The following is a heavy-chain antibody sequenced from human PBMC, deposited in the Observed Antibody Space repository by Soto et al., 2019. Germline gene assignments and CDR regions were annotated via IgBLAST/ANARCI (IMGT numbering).Heavy chain of an antibody. Sequence: QVQLVQSGAEVKKPGASVKVSCKASGYTFTSYYMHWVRQAPGQGLEWMGIINPSGGSTSYAQKFQGRVTMTRDTSTSTVYMELSSLRSEDTAVYYCARDRGCSSTSCYAFGRVWFDPWGQGTLVTVSS. CDR3: ARDRGCSSTSCYAFGRVWFDP. D-gene: IGHD2-2*01. J-gene: IGHJ5*02. CDR2: INPSGGST. CDR1: GYTFTSYY. V-gene: IGHV1-46*01.